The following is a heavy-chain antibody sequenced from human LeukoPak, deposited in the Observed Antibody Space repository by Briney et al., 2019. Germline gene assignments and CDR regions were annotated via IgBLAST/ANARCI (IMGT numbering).Heavy chain of an antibody. Sequence: SVKVSCKASGGTFSSYAISWVRQAPGQGLEWMGGIIPIFGTANYAQKFQGRVTITADESTSTAYMELSCLRSEDTAVYYCASQTEKAHGSGSWGCVYWGQGTLVTVSS. D-gene: IGHD3-10*01. CDR1: GGTFSSYA. V-gene: IGHV1-69*13. CDR2: IIPIFGTA. CDR3: ASQTEKAHGSGSWGCVY. J-gene: IGHJ4*02.